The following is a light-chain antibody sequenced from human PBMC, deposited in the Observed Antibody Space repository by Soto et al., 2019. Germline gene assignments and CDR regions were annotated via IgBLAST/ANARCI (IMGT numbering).Light chain of an antibody. J-gene: IGKJ4*01. V-gene: IGKV1-33*01. Sequence: DIQMTQSPSSLSASVGVRVTITCQASQDISNYLNWYQQKPGKAPKLLIYDASNLETGVPSRFSGSGSGTDFTFTISSLQPEDIATYYCQQYDNLPLTFGGETKVDIK. CDR2: DAS. CDR3: QQYDNLPLT. CDR1: QDISNY.